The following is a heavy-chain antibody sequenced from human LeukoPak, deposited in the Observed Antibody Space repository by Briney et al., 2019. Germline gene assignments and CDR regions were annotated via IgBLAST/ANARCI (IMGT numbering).Heavy chain of an antibody. V-gene: IGHV4-59*01. D-gene: IGHD6-6*01. CDR1: GGSISSYY. Sequence: SETLSLTCTVSGGSISSYYWSWIRQPPEKGLEWIGYIYYSGSTNYNPSLKSRVTISVDTSKNQFSLKLSSVTAADTAVYYCARGSRRIAARPGVRFDPWGQGTLVTVSS. CDR2: IYYSGST. J-gene: IGHJ5*02. CDR3: ARGSRRIAARPGVRFDP.